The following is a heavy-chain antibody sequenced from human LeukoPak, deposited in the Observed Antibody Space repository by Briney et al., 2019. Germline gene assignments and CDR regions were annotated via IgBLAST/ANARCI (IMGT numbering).Heavy chain of an antibody. CDR3: VRDRDPGYNDSSGYRRVNAFDI. V-gene: IGHV3-48*03. Sequence: GGSLRLSCAASGFTFSSYEMNWVRQAPGKGLEWVSYISTSGSTKYYADSVKGRFTISRDNAKNSLYLQMNSLRAEDTAVYYCVRDRDPGYNDSSGYRRVNAFDIWGQGTMVTVSS. D-gene: IGHD3-22*01. J-gene: IGHJ3*02. CDR1: GFTFSSYE. CDR2: ISTSGSTK.